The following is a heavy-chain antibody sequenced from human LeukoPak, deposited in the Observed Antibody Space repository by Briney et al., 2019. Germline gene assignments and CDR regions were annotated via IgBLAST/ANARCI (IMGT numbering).Heavy chain of an antibody. CDR1: GFTFSSYA. CDR3: EKMGKTENHYGSARFSYYYYMDV. J-gene: IGHJ6*03. D-gene: IGHD3-10*01. V-gene: IGHV3-30*02. Sequence: PGGSLRLSCAASGFTFSSYAMHWVRQAPGKGLEWVAFIRSDGINKYYADSVKGRFTISRDNSKNTLYLQMNSLRAEDTAVYYCEKMGKTENHYGSARFSYYYYMDVWGKGTTVTISS. CDR2: IRSDGINK.